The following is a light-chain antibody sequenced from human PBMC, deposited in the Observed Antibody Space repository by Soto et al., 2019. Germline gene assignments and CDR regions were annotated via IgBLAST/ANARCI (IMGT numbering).Light chain of an antibody. V-gene: IGLV2-23*02. CDR3: CSYAGTVAYV. Sequence: QSALAQATSVFGSPGQSITTSCAGTDIDVGAYNLVSWYQQHPGKAPKLIICEVNTQPSGISNRFSGSKSGDTASLTISGLQAEDEADYFCCSYAGTVAYVFAARTKVTVL. J-gene: IGLJ1*01. CDR1: DIDVGAYNL. CDR2: EVN.